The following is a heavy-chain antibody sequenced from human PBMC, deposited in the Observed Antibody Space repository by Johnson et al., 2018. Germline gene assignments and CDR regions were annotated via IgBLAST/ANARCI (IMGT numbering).Heavy chain of an antibody. CDR3: ASGATGRYNWTHGGDYDYGLDV. CDR2: IISLFGTA. J-gene: IGHJ6*02. D-gene: IGHD1-20*01. Sequence: VQLVESGAEVKKPGSSVTVSCKASGGTFSSYAISWVRQAPGQGLEWMGGIISLFGTANYAQKFQGSVPVTADESTSTAHMEVSSLRSEDTAVYYCASGATGRYNWTHGGDYDYGLDVWGQGTTVTVSS. CDR1: GGTFSSYA. V-gene: IGHV1-69*01.